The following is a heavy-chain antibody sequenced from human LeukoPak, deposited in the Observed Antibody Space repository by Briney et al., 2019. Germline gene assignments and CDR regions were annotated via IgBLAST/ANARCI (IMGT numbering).Heavy chain of an antibody. CDR2: INHSGST. V-gene: IGHV4-34*01. J-gene: IGHJ4*02. CDR3: ARGLRSVDY. CDR1: GGSFSGYY. Sequence: SETLSLTCAVYGGSFSGYYWSWIRQPPGKGLEWIGEINHSGSTNYNPSLKSRVTTSVDTSKNQFSLKLSSVTAADTAVYYCARGLRSVDYWGQGTLVTVSS.